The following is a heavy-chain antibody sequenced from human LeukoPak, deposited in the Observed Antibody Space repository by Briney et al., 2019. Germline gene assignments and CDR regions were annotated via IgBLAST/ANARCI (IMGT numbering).Heavy chain of an antibody. CDR2: IYPGDSDT. CDR3: ARRRDLYSGSYYPFDY. V-gene: IGHV5-51*01. CDR1: GYSFTSYW. D-gene: IGHD1-26*01. J-gene: IGHJ4*02. Sequence: GQSLKISCKGSGYSFTSYWIGWVRQMPGKCLEWMWIIYPGDSDTRYSPSFQGQVTISADKSISTAYLQWSSLKASDTAMYYCARRRDLYSGSYYPFDYWGQGTLVTVSS.